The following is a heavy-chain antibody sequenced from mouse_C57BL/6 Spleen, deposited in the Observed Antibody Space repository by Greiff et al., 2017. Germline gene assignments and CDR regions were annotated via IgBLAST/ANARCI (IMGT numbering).Heavy chain of an antibody. D-gene: IGHD4-1*01. V-gene: IGHV1-80*01. CDR3: AREGTGTRYFDD. Sequence: QVQLKESGAELVKPGASVKISCKASGYAFSSYWMNWVKQRPGKGLEWIGQIYPGDGDTNYNGKFKGKATLTADKSSSTAYMQLSSLTSEDSAVYFCAREGTGTRYFDDWGQGTTLTVSS. CDR1: GYAFSSYW. CDR2: IYPGDGDT. J-gene: IGHJ2*01.